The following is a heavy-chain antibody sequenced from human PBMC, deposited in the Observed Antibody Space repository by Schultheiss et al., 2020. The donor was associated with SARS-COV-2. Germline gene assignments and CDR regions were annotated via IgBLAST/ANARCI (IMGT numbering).Heavy chain of an antibody. CDR1: GFTFSSYK. V-gene: IGHV3-9*01. D-gene: IGHD3-9*01. J-gene: IGHJ4*02. CDR3: AKDISEMYYDIWTGYYNYFDY. CDR2: ISWNSGSI. Sequence: GGSLRLSCAASGFTFSSYKMNWVRQAPGKGLEWVSGISWNSGSIGYADSVRGRFTISRDNAKNSLYLQMNSLRAEDTALYYCAKDISEMYYDIWTGYYNYFDYWGQGTLVTVSS.